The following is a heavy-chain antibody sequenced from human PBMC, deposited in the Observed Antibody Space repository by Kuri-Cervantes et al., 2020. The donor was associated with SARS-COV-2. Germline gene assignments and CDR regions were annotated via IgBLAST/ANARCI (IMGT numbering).Heavy chain of an antibody. J-gene: IGHJ4*02. CDR1: GGSVTTFGSY. Sequence: SETLSLTCTVSGGSVTTFGSYWTWIRQPPGKGLEWVGYIYYNGSTYYNPSLRSRVIVSVDRSKNQFSLNLNSVTAADTALYYCARGAIDWGQGTLVTVSS. V-gene: IGHV4-31*03. D-gene: IGHD2/OR15-2a*01. CDR2: IYYNGST. CDR3: ARGAID.